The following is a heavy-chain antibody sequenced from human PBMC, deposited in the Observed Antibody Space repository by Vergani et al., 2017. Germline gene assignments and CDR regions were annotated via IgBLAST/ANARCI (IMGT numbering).Heavy chain of an antibody. Sequence: EVQLVESGGGLVQPGGSLRLSCAASGFTFSSYEMNWVRQAPGKGLEWVSYISSSGSTIYYADSVKGRFTISRDNAKNTLYLQMNSLRAEDTAVYYCARESLVLASIAAAGYFDYWGQGTLVTVSS. V-gene: IGHV3-48*03. CDR1: GFTFSSYE. CDR2: ISSSGSTI. J-gene: IGHJ4*02. CDR3: ARESLVLASIAAAGYFDY. D-gene: IGHD6-13*01.